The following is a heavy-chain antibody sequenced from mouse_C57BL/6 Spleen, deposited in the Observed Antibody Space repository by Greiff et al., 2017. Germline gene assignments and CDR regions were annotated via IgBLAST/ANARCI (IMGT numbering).Heavy chain of an antibody. CDR2: IWSGGST. CDR1: GFSLTSYG. D-gene: IGHD1-1*01. Sequence: VQVVESGPGLVQPSQSLSITCTVSGFSLTSYGVHWVRQSPGKGLEWLGVIWSGGSTDYNAAFISRLSISKDNSKSQVFFKMNSLQADDTAIYYCARKGYGSSYGNYAMDYWGQGTSVTVSS. CDR3: ARKGYGSSYGNYAMDY. J-gene: IGHJ4*01. V-gene: IGHV2-2*01.